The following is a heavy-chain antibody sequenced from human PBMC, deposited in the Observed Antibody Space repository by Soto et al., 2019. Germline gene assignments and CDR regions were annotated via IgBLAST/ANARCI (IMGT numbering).Heavy chain of an antibody. V-gene: IGHV3-74*01. D-gene: IGHD5-12*01. CDR3: ASRYGGYECPDY. Sequence: VQLVESGGGLVQPGGSLRLSCAASGFTFSSYWMHWVRQAPGKGLVWVSRINSDGSSTSYADSVKGRFTISRDNAKNTLYLQMNSLRAEDTAVYYCASRYGGYECPDYWGQGTLVTVSS. CDR2: INSDGSST. CDR1: GFTFSSYW. J-gene: IGHJ4*02.